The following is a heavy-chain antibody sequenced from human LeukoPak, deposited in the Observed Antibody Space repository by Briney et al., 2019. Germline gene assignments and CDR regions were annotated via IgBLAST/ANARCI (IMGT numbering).Heavy chain of an antibody. CDR2: ITYDGSNK. V-gene: IGHV3-30*18. J-gene: IGHJ6*04. D-gene: IGHD2-2*01. CDR3: AKGGGCSSTSCYHGMDV. Sequence: PGGSLRLSCAASGFTFSDYYMSWIRQAPGKGLEWVAVITYDGSNKYYADSVKGRFTISRDNSKNTLYLQMNGLRAEDTAVYYCAKGGGCSSTSCYHGMDVWGKGTTVTVSS. CDR1: GFTFSDYY.